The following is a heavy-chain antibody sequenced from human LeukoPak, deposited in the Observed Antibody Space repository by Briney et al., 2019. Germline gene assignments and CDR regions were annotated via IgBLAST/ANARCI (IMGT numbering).Heavy chain of an antibody. CDR1: GFTFSGSA. V-gene: IGHV3-73*01. CDR2: IRSKANSYAT. Sequence: SGGSLRLSCAASGFTFSGSAMHWVRQASGKGLEWVGRIRSKANSYATAYAASVKDRFTISIDDSKNTAYLQMNSLKTEDTAVYYCTRPGDCSGGSCYWYTDLWGRGTLVTVSS. J-gene: IGHJ2*01. D-gene: IGHD2-15*01. CDR3: TRPGDCSGGSCYWYTDL.